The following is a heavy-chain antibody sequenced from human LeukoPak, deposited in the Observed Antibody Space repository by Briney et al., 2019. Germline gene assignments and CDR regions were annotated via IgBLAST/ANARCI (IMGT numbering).Heavy chain of an antibody. Sequence: GASVKVSCKASGYTFTSYGISWVRQAPGQGLEWMGIINPSGGSTSYAQKFQGRVTMTRDMSTSTVYMELSSLRSEDTAVYYCARDLKGVGATPFFDYWGQGTLVTVSS. D-gene: IGHD1-26*01. CDR3: ARDLKGVGATPFFDY. CDR2: INPSGGST. J-gene: IGHJ4*02. V-gene: IGHV1-46*01. CDR1: GYTFTSYG.